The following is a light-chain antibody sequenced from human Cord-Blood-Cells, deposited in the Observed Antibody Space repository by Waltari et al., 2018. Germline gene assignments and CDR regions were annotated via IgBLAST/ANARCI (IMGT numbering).Light chain of an antibody. CDR1: QSISSW. CDR2: KAS. J-gene: IGKJ2*03. V-gene: IGKV1-5*03. Sequence: DIQMTQSPSTLSASVGDRVTITCRASQSISSWLAWYQQKPGKAPKLLIYKASSLESGVPSRFSGSGSGTEFTLTISSLQPDDFATYYCQQYNRYTSFGQGTKLENK. CDR3: QQYNRYTS.